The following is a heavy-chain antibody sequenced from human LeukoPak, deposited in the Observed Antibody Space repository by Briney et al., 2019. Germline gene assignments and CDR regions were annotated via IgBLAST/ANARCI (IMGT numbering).Heavy chain of an antibody. D-gene: IGHD4-17*01. V-gene: IGHV4-4*07. CDR2: IYPSGGT. J-gene: IGHJ4*02. CDR1: GGSISGFY. CDR3: AREYGDLDY. Sequence: SETLSLTCIVSGGSISGFYWSWIRQPAGKGLEWIGRIYPSGGTNYNPSLKSRVTMSTDTSKNRFSLKLRSVTAADTAVYYCAREYGDLDYWGQGTLVTASS.